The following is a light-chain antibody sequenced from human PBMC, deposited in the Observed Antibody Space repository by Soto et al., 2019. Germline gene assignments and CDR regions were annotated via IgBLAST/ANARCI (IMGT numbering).Light chain of an antibody. CDR2: GAS. CDR3: QQYNDWPPA. Sequence: EIVLTQSAGTLSLSPGERATLSCRASQSVSSKLVWYQQKPGQAPRFLIYGASTRATGIPARFRGSGSGTEFTLTIDSLQSEDFAVYYCQQYNDWPPAFGGGTKVDI. J-gene: IGKJ4*01. V-gene: IGKV3-15*01. CDR1: QSVSSK.